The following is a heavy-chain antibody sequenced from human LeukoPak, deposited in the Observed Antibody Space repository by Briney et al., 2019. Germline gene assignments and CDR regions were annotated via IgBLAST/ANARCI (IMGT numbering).Heavy chain of an antibody. CDR1: GYTFTSYG. V-gene: IGHV1-18*01. CDR2: ISAYNGNT. CDR3: ARGNIVVVPAAAIYYYYYGMDV. J-gene: IGHJ6*02. D-gene: IGHD2-2*01. Sequence: ASVKASCKASGYTFTSYGISWVRQAPGQGLEWMGWISAYNGNTNYAQKFQGRVTITADESTSTAYMELSSLRSEDTAVYYCARGNIVVVPAAAIYYYYYGMDVWGQGTTVTVSS.